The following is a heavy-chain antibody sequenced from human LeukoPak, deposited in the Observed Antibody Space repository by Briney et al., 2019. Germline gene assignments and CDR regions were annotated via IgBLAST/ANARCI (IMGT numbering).Heavy chain of an antibody. CDR1: DDSITIYY. Sequence: SETLSLTCTVSDDSITIYYWSWIRQPPGKGLEWIGYIYYSGSTNYNPSLKSRVTISVDTSKNQFSLKLSSVTAADTAVYYCARATQTSPDAFDIWGQGTMVTVSS. CDR3: ARATQTSPDAFDI. V-gene: IGHV4-59*01. CDR2: IYYSGST. J-gene: IGHJ3*02.